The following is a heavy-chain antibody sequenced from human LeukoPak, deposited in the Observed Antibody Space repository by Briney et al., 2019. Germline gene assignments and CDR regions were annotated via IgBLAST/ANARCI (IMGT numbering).Heavy chain of an antibody. CDR1: GFTFTYYT. Sequence: GGSLRLSCAASGFTFTYYTMHWVRQAPGKGLEWVAVISYDGSNKYYADSVKGRFTISRDNSKNTLYLQMNSLRAEDTAVYYCARDTVLLWFGGTSWGMDVWGQGTTVTVSS. V-gene: IGHV3-30-3*01. D-gene: IGHD3-10*01. J-gene: IGHJ6*02. CDR3: ARDTVLLWFGGTSWGMDV. CDR2: ISYDGSNK.